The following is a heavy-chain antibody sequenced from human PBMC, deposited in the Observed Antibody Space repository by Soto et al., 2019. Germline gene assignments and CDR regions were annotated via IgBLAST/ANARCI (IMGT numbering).Heavy chain of an antibody. CDR2: IYYSGST. CDR1: GGSISSYY. J-gene: IGHJ5*02. D-gene: IGHD3-10*01. CDR3: ARESGPGSFDWFDP. Sequence: SETLSLTCTVSGGSISSYYWSWIRQPPGKGLEWIGYIYYSGSTNYNPSLKSRVTISVDTSKNQFSLKLSSVTAADTAVYYCARESGPGSFDWFDPWGQGTLVTVSS. V-gene: IGHV4-59*12.